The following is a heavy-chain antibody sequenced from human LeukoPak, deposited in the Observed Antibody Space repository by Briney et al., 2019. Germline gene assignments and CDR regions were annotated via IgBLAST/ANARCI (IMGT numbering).Heavy chain of an antibody. D-gene: IGHD4-17*01. J-gene: IGHJ4*02. Sequence: GGSLRLSCAASGFTVSTNYMSWVRQAPGKGLEWVSLIYSGGGTYYANSVKGRFTISRDNSRNTLSLQMNSLRVDDTAVYYCARGFRSVTTWGYFDYWGQGALVTVSS. CDR2: IYSGGGT. CDR3: ARGFRSVTTWGYFDY. CDR1: GFTVSTNY. V-gene: IGHV3-66*01.